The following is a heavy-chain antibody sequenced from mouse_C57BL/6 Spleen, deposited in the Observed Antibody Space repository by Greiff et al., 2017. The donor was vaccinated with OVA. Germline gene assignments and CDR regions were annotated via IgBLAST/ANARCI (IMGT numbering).Heavy chain of an antibody. V-gene: IGHV1-26*01. CDR1: GYTFTDYY. J-gene: IGHJ3*01. Sequence: VQLQQSGPELVKPGASVKISCKASGYTFTDYYMNWVKQSHGKSLEWIGDINPNNGGTSYNQKFKGKATLTVDKSSSTAYMELSSLTSEDSAVYYCARSSLFAYWGQGTLVTVSA. CDR2: INPNNGGT. CDR3: ARSSLFAY.